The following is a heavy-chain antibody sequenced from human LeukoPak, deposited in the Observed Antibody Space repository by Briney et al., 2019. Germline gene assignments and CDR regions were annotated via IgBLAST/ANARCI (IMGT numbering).Heavy chain of an antibody. CDR2: VKEDGSDK. D-gene: IGHD1-14*01. Sequence: QPGGSLRLSCAASGFRFSSYWMSWVRQAPGKGLEWVANVKEDGSDKYYVDSVKGRFTVSRDNAKNSLSLQMNSLRAEDTAVYYCAYGGRFFDYWGQEPWSPSPQ. V-gene: IGHV3-7*05. J-gene: IGHJ4*01. CDR1: GFRFSSYW. CDR3: AYGGRFFDY.